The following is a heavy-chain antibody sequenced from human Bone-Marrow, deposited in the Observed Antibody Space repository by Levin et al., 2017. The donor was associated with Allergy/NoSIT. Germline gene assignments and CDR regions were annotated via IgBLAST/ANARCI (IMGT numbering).Heavy chain of an antibody. CDR2: IYPGDSDT. D-gene: IGHD3-10*01. Sequence: PGGSLRLSCKGSGYRFTSYWIGWVRQMPGKGLEWMGIIYPGDSDTRYGPAFEGQVTISADKSSSSAYLQWSSLKAADTAMYYCARHDGAGSPDFWGQGTLVTVSS. J-gene: IGHJ4*02. V-gene: IGHV5-51*01. CDR1: GYRFTSYW. CDR3: ARHDGAGSPDF.